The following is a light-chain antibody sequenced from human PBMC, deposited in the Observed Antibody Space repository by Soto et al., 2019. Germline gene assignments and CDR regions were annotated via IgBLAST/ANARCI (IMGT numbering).Light chain of an antibody. V-gene: IGKV1-5*01. CDR1: QTISNW. J-gene: IGKJ1*01. CDR3: QTYTSYSRA. Sequence: SQKTRSPSTLSAAVGERVAITGQAIQTISNWLAWYQQKPGKAPKLLIYDASNLGSGVRSRFSGSGSGTDFTLMICGLPPDDFPTYYCQTYTSYSRAFGQGSK. CDR2: DAS.